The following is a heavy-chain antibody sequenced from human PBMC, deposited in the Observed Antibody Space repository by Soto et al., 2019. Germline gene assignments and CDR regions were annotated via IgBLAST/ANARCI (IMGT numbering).Heavy chain of an antibody. CDR3: ARHPPSYYDIMAASDIAFDI. V-gene: IGHV5-51*01. J-gene: IGHJ3*02. CDR1: GYSFTSYW. CDR2: IYPGDSDT. Sequence: GESLKISGKGSGYSFTSYWIGWVRQMPGKGLEWMGIIYPGDSDTRYSPSFQGQVSISADKSINTAYLQWSSLKASDTAMYYCARHPPSYYDIMAASDIAFDIWDRGTVVTVSS. D-gene: IGHD3-9*01.